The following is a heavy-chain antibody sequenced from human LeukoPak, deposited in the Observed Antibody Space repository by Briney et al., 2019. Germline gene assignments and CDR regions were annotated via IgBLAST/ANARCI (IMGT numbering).Heavy chain of an antibody. J-gene: IGHJ4*02. V-gene: IGHV3-11*04. Sequence: GGSLRLSCAASGFTFSDYYMSWIRQAPGKGLEWVSYISSSGSTIYYADSVKGRFTISRDNAKNSLYLQMNSLRAVDTAVYYCARDSEAFIDYYDSSSTLSYFDYWGQGTLVTVSS. CDR3: ARDSEAFIDYYDSSSTLSYFDY. CDR2: ISSSGSTI. CDR1: GFTFSDYY. D-gene: IGHD3-22*01.